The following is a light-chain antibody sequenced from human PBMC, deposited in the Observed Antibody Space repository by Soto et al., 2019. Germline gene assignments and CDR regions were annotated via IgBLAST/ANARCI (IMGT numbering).Light chain of an antibody. CDR3: EQYDTLPLT. CDR2: SAS. J-gene: IGKJ4*01. Sequence: DIQMPQSPASLSVSVGDSVIITCRASQSINNYLNWYQQKPGQAPKLLMRSASTLERGVPSRFSGSGSRTDFTFTISSLQPEDIATYFCEQYDTLPLTFGGGTKVDIK. V-gene: IGKV1-33*01. CDR1: QSINNY.